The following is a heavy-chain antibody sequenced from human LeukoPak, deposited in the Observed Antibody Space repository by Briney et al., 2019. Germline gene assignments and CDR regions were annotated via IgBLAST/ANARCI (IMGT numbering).Heavy chain of an antibody. V-gene: IGHV4-59*01. J-gene: IGHJ4*02. D-gene: IGHD3-16*01. CDR2: IYYSGST. CDR3: ARWGSITTARFDY. CDR1: GGSISSYY. Sequence: PSETLSLTCTVAGGSISSYYWSWLRQPPGKGLEWIGYIYYSGSTNYNPSLKSRVTVSVDTSKNQFSLELSSATAADTAVYYCARWGSITTARFDYWGQGTLVTVSS.